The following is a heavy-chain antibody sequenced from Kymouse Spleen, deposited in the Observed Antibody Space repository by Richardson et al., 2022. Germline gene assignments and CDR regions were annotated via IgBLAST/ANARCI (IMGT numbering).Heavy chain of an antibody. J-gene: IGHJ6*02. CDR1: GYTFTSYD. V-gene: IGHV1-8*01. CDR3: ARVPYYDFWSGYPAYYYYGMDV. D-gene: IGHD3-3*01. Sequence: QVQLVQSGAEVKKPGASVKVSCKASGYTFTSYDINWVRQATGQGLEWMGWMNPNSGNTGYAQKFQGRVTMTRNTSISTAYMELSSLRSEDTAVYYCARVPYYDFWSGYPAYYYYGMDVWGQGTTVTVSS. CDR2: MNPNSGNT.